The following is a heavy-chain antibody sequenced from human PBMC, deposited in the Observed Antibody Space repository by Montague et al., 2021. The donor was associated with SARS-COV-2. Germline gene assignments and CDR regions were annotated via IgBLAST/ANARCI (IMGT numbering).Heavy chain of an antibody. CDR3: ARAYREPIWYGKLYHYFLNY. J-gene: IGHJ4*03. V-gene: IGHV6-1*01. CDR1: GDSVSSHSGT. Sequence: CAISGDSVSSHSGTWNWVRLSPSRGLEWLGRTYYRSKWYSDYSVSVKSRISINPDTSKNQFSLQLNSVTPEDTAVYYCARAYREPIWYGKLYHYFLNYWGQGTRVTVSS. CDR2: TYYRSKWYS. D-gene: IGHD3-16*02.